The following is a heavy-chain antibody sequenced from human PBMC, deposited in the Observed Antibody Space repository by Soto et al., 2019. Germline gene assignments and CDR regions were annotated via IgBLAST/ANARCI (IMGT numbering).Heavy chain of an antibody. D-gene: IGHD3-16*02. CDR3: ARIQDYVWGSYPHDV. CDR1: GFSLNDARVG. J-gene: IGHJ4*02. CDR2: IFSNDEK. V-gene: IGHV2-26*01. Sequence: SGPTLVNPTETLTLTCTVSGFSLNDARVGVSWIRQSPGRALEWLAHIFSNDEKSYSTSLFNRLTISKDTSKSQVVLTMTNMGPVDTATYFCARIQDYVWGSYPHDVWGQGSLVTVSS.